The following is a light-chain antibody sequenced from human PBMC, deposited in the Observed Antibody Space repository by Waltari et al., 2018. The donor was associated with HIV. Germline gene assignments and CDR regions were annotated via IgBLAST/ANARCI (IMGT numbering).Light chain of an antibody. CDR2: SAS. Sequence: DIQMTQSPSSLSASVRDRVTITCRASQSVSNYLNWYQQKPGKAPKLLIYSASSLQSGVPSRFNGSGSGTHFTLTINDLQPEDFTTYYCQQSYWIPRTFGQGTQVEVK. CDR1: QSVSNY. J-gene: IGKJ1*01. CDR3: QQSYWIPRT. V-gene: IGKV1-39*01.